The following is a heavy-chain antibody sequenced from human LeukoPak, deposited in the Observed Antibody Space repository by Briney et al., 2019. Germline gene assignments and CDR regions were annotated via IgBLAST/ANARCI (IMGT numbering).Heavy chain of an antibody. Sequence: KPSETLSLTCTVSGGSISTYYWSWIRQPPGKGLEWIGYVYYSGSTNYSPSLESQVTISVDTSKNQFSLSLSSVTAADTAVYYCARRGPGNWYFDLWGRGTLVTVSS. CDR1: GGSISTYY. CDR2: VYYSGST. CDR3: ARRGPGNWYFDL. V-gene: IGHV4-59*08. J-gene: IGHJ2*01.